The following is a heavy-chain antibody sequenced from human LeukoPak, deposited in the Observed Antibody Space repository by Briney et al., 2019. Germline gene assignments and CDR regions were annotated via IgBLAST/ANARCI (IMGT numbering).Heavy chain of an antibody. CDR3: ARGESLYCSSTSCLDYFDY. CDR2: IYYSGST. Sequence: SETLSLTCTVSGGSISSYYWSWIRQPPGKGLEYIGYIYYSGSTNYNPSLKSRVTISVDTSKNQFSLKLSSVTAADTAVYYCARGESLYCSSTSCLDYFDYWGQGTLVTVSS. J-gene: IGHJ4*02. V-gene: IGHV4-59*01. CDR1: GGSISSYY. D-gene: IGHD2-2*01.